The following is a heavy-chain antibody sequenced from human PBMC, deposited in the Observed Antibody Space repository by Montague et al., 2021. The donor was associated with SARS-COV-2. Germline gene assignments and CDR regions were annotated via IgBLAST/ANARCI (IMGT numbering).Heavy chain of an antibody. D-gene: IGHD3-3*01. Sequence: SLRLSCAASGFTFSSYSMNWVRQAPGKGLEWVSSSSSSSSYIYYADSVKGRFTISRDNAKNSLYLQMYSLRAEDTAVYYCARDKITIFGVVIIDYWGQGTLVTVSS. CDR3: ARDKITIFGVVIIDY. CDR2: SSSSSSYI. V-gene: IGHV3-21*01. J-gene: IGHJ4*02. CDR1: GFTFSSYS.